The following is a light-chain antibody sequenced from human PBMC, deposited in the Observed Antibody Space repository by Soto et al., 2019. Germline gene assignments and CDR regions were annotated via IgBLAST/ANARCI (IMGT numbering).Light chain of an antibody. CDR1: QSVSSY. CDR3: QQRSNGIT. Sequence: EIVLTQSPATLSLSPGERATLSCRASQSVSSYLAWYQQKHGQAPRLLIYDASNRATGSPARFSGSGSGTDFTLTISSLEPEDFAVYYCQQRSNGITFGQGTRLEIK. J-gene: IGKJ5*01. CDR2: DAS. V-gene: IGKV3-11*01.